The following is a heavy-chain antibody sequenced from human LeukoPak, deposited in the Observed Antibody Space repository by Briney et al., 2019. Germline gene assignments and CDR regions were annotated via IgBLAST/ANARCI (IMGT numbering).Heavy chain of an antibody. Sequence: ASVKVSCKAFGYTFTSYYMHWVRQAPGQGLEWMGIINPSGGSTSYAQKFQGRVTMTRDTSTSTVYMELSSLRSEDTAVYYCARIVGALRGVAAFDIWGQGTMVTVSS. CDR3: ARIVGALRGVAAFDI. D-gene: IGHD1-26*01. CDR1: GYTFTSYY. V-gene: IGHV1-46*01. CDR2: INPSGGST. J-gene: IGHJ3*02.